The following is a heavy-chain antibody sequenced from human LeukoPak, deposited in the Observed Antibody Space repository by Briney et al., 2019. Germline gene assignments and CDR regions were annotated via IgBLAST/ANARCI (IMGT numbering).Heavy chain of an antibody. V-gene: IGHV1-69*13. J-gene: IGHJ6*04. D-gene: IGHD3-10*01. Sequence: SVTVSFTASGGTFSSYAISWVRQAPAQGLEWMGGIIPIFGTANYAQKFQGRVTITADESTSTAYMELSSLRSEDTAVYYCARDRYYGSGFNGGYGMDVWGKGTTVTVSS. CDR3: ARDRYYGSGFNGGYGMDV. CDR1: GGTFSSYA. CDR2: IIPIFGTA.